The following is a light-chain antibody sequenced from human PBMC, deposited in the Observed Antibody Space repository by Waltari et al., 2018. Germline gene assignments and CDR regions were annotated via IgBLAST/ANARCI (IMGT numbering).Light chain of an antibody. Sequence: DVVMTQSPPSLPVTLGQPASLPSRASQSLVDSDGHTYLNWFHQRPGQSPRRLIYKVSYRDSGVPDRFSGSGSGTDFTLKISRVEAEDVGVYYCMQGTQWPWTFGQGTKVEIK. CDR2: KVS. J-gene: IGKJ1*01. CDR1: QSLVDSDGHTY. V-gene: IGKV2-30*01. CDR3: MQGTQWPWT.